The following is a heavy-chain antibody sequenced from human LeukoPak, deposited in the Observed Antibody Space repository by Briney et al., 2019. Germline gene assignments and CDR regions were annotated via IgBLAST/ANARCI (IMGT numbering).Heavy chain of an antibody. J-gene: IGHJ4*02. Sequence: PGRSLRLSCAASGFTFSSYGMHWVRQAPGKGLEWVAVIWYDGSNKYYADSVKGRFTISRDNSKNTLYLQMNSLRAEDTAVYYCARGEPYSSSWENDFDYWGQGTLVTVSS. CDR3: ARGEPYSSSWENDFDY. V-gene: IGHV3-33*01. D-gene: IGHD6-13*01. CDR2: IWYDGSNK. CDR1: GFTFSSYG.